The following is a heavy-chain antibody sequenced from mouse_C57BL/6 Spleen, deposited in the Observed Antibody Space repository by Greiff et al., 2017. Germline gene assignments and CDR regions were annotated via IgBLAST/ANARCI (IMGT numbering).Heavy chain of an antibody. CDR2: INPSNGGT. V-gene: IGHV1-53*01. Sequence: QVQLQQPGTELVKPGASVKLSCKASGYTFTSYWMHWVKQRPGQGLEWIGNINPSNGGTNYNEKFKGKATLTVDNSSSTAYMQLSSLRSEDSAVYSGAKPAEDDVGWFDYWGKGTLVTVSA. CDR1: GYTFTSYW. D-gene: IGHD2-12*01. CDR3: AKPAEDDVGWFDY. J-gene: IGHJ3*01.